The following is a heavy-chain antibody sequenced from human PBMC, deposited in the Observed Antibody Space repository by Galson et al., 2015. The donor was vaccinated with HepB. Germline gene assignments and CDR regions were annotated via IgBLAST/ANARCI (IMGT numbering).Heavy chain of an antibody. Sequence: CAISGDSVSSNSAAWNWIRQSPSRGLEWLGRTYFRPKWYNDYAVSVKSRITINPDTSKNQFSLQLNSVTPEDTAVYYCARGGTLWFGELYYYYGMDVWGQGTTVTVSS. D-gene: IGHD3-10*01. J-gene: IGHJ6*02. V-gene: IGHV6-1*01. CDR1: GDSVSSNSAA. CDR2: TYFRPKWYN. CDR3: ARGGTLWFGELYYYYGMDV.